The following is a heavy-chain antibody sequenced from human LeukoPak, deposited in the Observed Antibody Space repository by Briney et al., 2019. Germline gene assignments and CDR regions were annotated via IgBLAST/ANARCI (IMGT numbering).Heavy chain of an antibody. J-gene: IGHJ3*02. Sequence: SETLSLICAVYGGSFSGYYWRWIRQPPGKGLEWMGEINHSGSTNYYPSLTSRVTISVDTSKNHFSLKLSSVTAADTAVYYCARAPHYDILTGYAFDIWGQGTMVTVSS. D-gene: IGHD3-9*01. CDR3: ARAPHYDILTGYAFDI. CDR1: GGSFSGYY. V-gene: IGHV4-34*01. CDR2: INHSGST.